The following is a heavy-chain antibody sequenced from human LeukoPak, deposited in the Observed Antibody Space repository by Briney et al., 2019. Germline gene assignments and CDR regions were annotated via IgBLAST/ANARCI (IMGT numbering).Heavy chain of an antibody. CDR1: GFTFSNYP. V-gene: IGHV3-64*01. D-gene: IGHD2-15*01. CDR2: ITSDGGTT. CDR3: ARVSSFAAFHWFEP. Sequence: GGSLRLSCAASGFTFSNYPMHWVRQAPGKGLEYVSAITSDGGTTYYANSVKGRFTISRDNSKNTRYLQMGSLRAEDMAVYYCARVSSFAAFHWFEPWGQGTLVIVSS. J-gene: IGHJ5*02.